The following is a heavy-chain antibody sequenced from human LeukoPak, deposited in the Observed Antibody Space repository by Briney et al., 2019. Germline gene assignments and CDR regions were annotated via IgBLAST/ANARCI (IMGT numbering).Heavy chain of an antibody. Sequence: PSETLSLTCSVYGGSFSGYYWSWIRQPPGKGLEWIGKINHSGSTNYNPSLKSRVTISVDTSKNQFSLKLSSVTAADTAVYYCARGRLLSLTYYYYYYMDVWGKGTTVTVSS. CDR2: INHSGST. CDR1: GGSFSGYY. D-gene: IGHD2-21*02. V-gene: IGHV4-34*01. CDR3: ARGRLLSLTYYYYYYMDV. J-gene: IGHJ6*03.